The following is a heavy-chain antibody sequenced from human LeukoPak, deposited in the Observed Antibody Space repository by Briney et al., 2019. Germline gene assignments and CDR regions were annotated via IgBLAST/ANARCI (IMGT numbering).Heavy chain of an antibody. Sequence: SETLSLTCTVSGGSISSTSYYWGWIRQPPGKGLEWIGSIYYSGSTYYNPSLKSRVTISVDTSKNQFSLKLSSVTAADTAVYYCAREGGGSGYAFDYWGQGTLVTVSS. V-gene: IGHV4-39*07. CDR1: GGSISSTSYY. CDR2: IYYSGST. CDR3: AREGGGSGYAFDY. J-gene: IGHJ4*02. D-gene: IGHD5-12*01.